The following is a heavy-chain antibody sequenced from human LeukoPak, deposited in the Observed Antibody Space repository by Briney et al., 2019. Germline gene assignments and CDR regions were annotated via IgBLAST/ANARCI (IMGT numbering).Heavy chain of an antibody. V-gene: IGHV3-23*01. J-gene: IGHJ2*01. CDR2: ISGSGGST. CDR1: GFTFSSYA. CDR3: AKVSPPLGYCSSTGCYPNWYFDL. D-gene: IGHD2-2*01. Sequence: GGSLRLSCAASGFTFSSYAMSWVRQAPGKGLEWVSAISGSGGSTYYADSVKGRFTISRDNSKNTLYLQMKSLRAEDTAVYYCAKVSPPLGYCSSTGCYPNWYFDLWGRGTLVTVSS.